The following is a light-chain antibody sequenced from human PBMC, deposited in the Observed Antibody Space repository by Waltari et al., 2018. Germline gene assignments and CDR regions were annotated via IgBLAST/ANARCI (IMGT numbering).Light chain of an antibody. J-gene: IGLJ3*02. Sequence: SYELTQPPSVAVSPGQTARITCSGDALPQQYANWYQQKAGQAPMLGIYKDNERPPGIPERFSGSSSGTIVTLTISGVQAEDEADYYCQSADSSGAYRVFGGGTKLTVL. CDR2: KDN. CDR3: QSADSSGAYRV. CDR1: ALPQQY. V-gene: IGLV3-25*03.